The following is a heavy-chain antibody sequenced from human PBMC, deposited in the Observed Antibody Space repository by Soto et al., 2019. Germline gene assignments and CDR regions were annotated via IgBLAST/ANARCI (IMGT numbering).Heavy chain of an antibody. CDR1: GFTFSSYS. J-gene: IGHJ6*03. CDR2: ISSSSSTI. CDR3: ARDDFWSGYSARRNYYYMDV. Sequence: GGSLRLSCAASGFTFSSYSMNWVRQAPGKGLEWVSYISSSSSTIYYADSVKGRFTISRDNAKNSLYLQMNSLRADDTAVYYCARDDFWSGYSARRNYYYMDVWGKGTTVTVSS. D-gene: IGHD3-3*01. V-gene: IGHV3-48*01.